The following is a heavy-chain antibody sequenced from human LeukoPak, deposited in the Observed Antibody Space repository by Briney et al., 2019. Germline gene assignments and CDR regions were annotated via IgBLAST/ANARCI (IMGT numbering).Heavy chain of an antibody. J-gene: IGHJ4*02. V-gene: IGHV4-34*01. CDR3: ARGRIYDYVWGSYPARRYFDY. Sequence: SETLSLTCAVYGGSFSGYYWSWIRQPPGKGLEWIGEINHSGSTNYNPSLKGRVTISVDTSKNQFSLKLSSVTAADTAVYYCARGRIYDYVWGSYPARRYFDYWGQGTLVTVSS. D-gene: IGHD3-16*02. CDR1: GGSFSGYY. CDR2: INHSGST.